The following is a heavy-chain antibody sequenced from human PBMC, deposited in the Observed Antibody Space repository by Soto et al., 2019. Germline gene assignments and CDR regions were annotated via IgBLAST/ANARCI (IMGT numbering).Heavy chain of an antibody. CDR3: ARAGDFWSGYFIDWFDP. V-gene: IGHV3-48*01. CDR2: ISSSSSTI. D-gene: IGHD3-3*01. Sequence: VRQATGKGLEWVSYISSSSSTIYYADSVKGRFTISRDNAKNSLYLQMNSLRAEDTAVYYCARAGDFWSGYFIDWFDPWGQGTLVTVSS. J-gene: IGHJ5*02.